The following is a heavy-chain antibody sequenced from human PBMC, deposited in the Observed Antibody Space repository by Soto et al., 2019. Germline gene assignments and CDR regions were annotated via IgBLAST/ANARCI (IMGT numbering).Heavy chain of an antibody. Sequence: ASVKVSCKASGYTFTSYYMHWVRQAPGQGLEWMGIINPSGGSTSYAQKFQGRVTMTRDTSTSTVYMELSSLRSEDTAVYYCARDLIVVVTGSTYYYYYGMDVWGQGTTVTVSS. CDR3: ARDLIVVVTGSTYYYYYGMDV. D-gene: IGHD2-21*02. CDR2: INPSGGST. J-gene: IGHJ6*02. V-gene: IGHV1-46*01. CDR1: GYTFTSYY.